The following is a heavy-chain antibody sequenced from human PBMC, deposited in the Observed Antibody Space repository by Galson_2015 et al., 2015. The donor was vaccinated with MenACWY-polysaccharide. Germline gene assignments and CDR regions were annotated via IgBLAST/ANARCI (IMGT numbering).Heavy chain of an antibody. D-gene: IGHD2-15*01. CDR3: AKVSVVVAFIDAFDI. J-gene: IGHJ3*02. V-gene: IGHV3-9*01. CDR2: ISWNSGSI. Sequence: SLRLSCAASGFTFDDYAMHWVRQAPGKGLEWVSGISWNSGSIDYADSVKGRFTISRDNAKNSLYLQMNSLRAEDTALYYCAKVSVVVAFIDAFDIWGQGTVVTVSS. CDR1: GFTFDDYA.